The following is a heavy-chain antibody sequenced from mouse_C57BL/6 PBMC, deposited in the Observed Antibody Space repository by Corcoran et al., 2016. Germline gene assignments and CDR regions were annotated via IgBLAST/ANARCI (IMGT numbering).Heavy chain of an antibody. CDR3: ARHDYDPYYAMDY. Sequence: EVQLQQSGPELVKPGASVKIPCKASGYTFTDYNMDWVKQSHGKSLEWIGDINPNNGGTIYNQKFKGKATLTVDKSSSTAYMALRSLTSEDTAVYYCARHDYDPYYAMDYWGQGTSVTVSS. CDR1: GYTFTDYN. V-gene: IGHV1-18*01. J-gene: IGHJ4*01. CDR2: INPNNGGT. D-gene: IGHD2-4*01.